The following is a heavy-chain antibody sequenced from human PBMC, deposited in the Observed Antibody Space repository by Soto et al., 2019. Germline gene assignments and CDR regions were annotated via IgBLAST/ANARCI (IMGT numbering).Heavy chain of an antibody. CDR2: ISSSSSTI. V-gene: IGHV3-48*02. CDR1: GFTFSSYS. J-gene: IGHJ4*02. D-gene: IGHD3-22*01. Sequence: EVQLVESGGGLVQPGGSLRLSCAASGFTFSSYSMNWVRQAPGKGLEWVSYISSSSSTIYYADSVKGRFTISRDNAKNSLYLQINSLRDEDTAVCYCARETEGTYYYDSSGYPRFDYWGQGTLVTVSS. CDR3: ARETEGTYYYDSSGYPRFDY.